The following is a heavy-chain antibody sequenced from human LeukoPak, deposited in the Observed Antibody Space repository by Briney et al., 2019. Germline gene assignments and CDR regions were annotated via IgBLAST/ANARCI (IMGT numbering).Heavy chain of an antibody. CDR2: IYSGGST. D-gene: IGHD3-3*01. J-gene: IGHJ4*02. Sequence: GGSLRLSCAASGFTVSSNYMSWVRQAPGKGLEWVSVIYSGGSTYYADSVKGRFTISRDNSKNTLYLQMNSLRAEDTAVYYCAKSYDFWSGYYDWGQGTLVTVSS. CDR3: AKSYDFWSGYYD. CDR1: GFTVSSNY. V-gene: IGHV3-53*01.